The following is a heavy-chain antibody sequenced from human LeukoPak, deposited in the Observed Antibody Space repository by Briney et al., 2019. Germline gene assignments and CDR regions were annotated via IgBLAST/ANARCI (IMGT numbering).Heavy chain of an antibody. CDR1: GGSISSSSYY. CDR3: ARHGYYDSSGYYPNDY. D-gene: IGHD3-22*01. V-gene: IGHV4-61*05. J-gene: IGHJ4*02. Sequence: SETLSLTCTVSGGSISSSSYYWSWIRQPPGKGLEWIGYIYYSGSTNYNPSLKSRVTISVDTSKNQFSLKLSSVTAADTAVYYCARHGYYDSSGYYPNDYWGQGTLVTVSS. CDR2: IYYSGST.